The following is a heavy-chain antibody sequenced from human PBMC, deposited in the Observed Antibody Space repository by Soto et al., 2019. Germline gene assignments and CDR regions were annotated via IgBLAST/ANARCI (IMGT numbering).Heavy chain of an antibody. CDR3: ASEPDATYFDY. Sequence: SETLSLTCTVSGGSVSSNSYYWSWIRQPPGKGLEWIGYVHHSGTTNYNPSLKSRVTISVDTSKNQFSLILTSVTAADTAMYHCASEPDATYFDYWGQGTLVTVSS. CDR2: VHHSGTT. V-gene: IGHV4-61*01. J-gene: IGHJ4*02. CDR1: GGSVSSNSYY. D-gene: IGHD2-15*01.